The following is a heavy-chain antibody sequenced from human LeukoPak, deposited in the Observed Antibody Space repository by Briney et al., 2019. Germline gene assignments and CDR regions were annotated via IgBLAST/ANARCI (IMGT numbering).Heavy chain of an antibody. V-gene: IGHV3-48*02. D-gene: IGHD2-2*01. Sequence: PGGSLRLSCAASGFTFSSYSMNWVRQAPGKGLEWVSYISSSSSTIYYADSVKGRFTISRDNAKNSLYLQMNSLRDEDTAVYYCAREDIVVVPAAEFDYWGQGTLVTVSS. J-gene: IGHJ4*02. CDR3: AREDIVVVPAAEFDY. CDR2: ISSSSSTI. CDR1: GFTFSSYS.